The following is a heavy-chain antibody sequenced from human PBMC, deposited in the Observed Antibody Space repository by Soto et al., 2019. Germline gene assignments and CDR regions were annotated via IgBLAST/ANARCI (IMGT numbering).Heavy chain of an antibody. Sequence: PSETLSLTCAVHGGSFSDYYWSWIRQPPGKGLEWIGEINHSGRTNYNPSLKSRVTISVDTSKNQFSLKLSSMTAADTAVYYCARHTPAISISDHWGQGTLVTVSS. D-gene: IGHD2-15*01. J-gene: IGHJ4*02. V-gene: IGHV4-34*01. CDR2: INHSGRT. CDR3: ARHTPAISISDH. CDR1: GGSFSDYY.